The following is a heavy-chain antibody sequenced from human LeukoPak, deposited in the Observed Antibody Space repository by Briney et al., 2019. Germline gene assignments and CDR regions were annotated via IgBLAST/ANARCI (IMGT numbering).Heavy chain of an antibody. J-gene: IGHJ4*02. CDR1: GFTFSSYD. CDR3: ARGLGEFEHALDY. Sequence: GGSLRLSCAASGFTFSSYDMHWVRQATGKGLEWVSAIGTAGDTYYPGSVKGRFTISRENAKISLYLQMNSLRAGDTAVYYCARGLGEFEHALDYWGQGTLVTVSS. V-gene: IGHV3-13*01. D-gene: IGHD3-10*01. CDR2: IGTAGDT.